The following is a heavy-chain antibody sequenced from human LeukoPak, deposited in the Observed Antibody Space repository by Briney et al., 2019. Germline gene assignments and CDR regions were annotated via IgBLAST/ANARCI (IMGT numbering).Heavy chain of an antibody. CDR1: GFTFDNYA. D-gene: IGHD3-9*01. V-gene: IGHV3-9*01. CDR2: VSWNSGSI. CDR3: AKAGGEIVRYSPGYFDH. J-gene: IGHJ4*02. Sequence: PGGSLRLSCTASGFTFDNYAMYWVRQAPGKGLEWVSGVSWNSGSIAYADSVKSRFTISRDDAKNSLYLQMNSLRAEDTAVYYCAKAGGEIVRYSPGYFDHWGQGTLVTVSS.